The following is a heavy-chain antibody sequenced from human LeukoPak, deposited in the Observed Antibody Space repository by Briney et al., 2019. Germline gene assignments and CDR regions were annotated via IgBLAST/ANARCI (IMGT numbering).Heavy chain of an antibody. D-gene: IGHD2-2*01. CDR3: ARGWASSWYYFDF. V-gene: IGHV4-59*01. CDR2: TYDSGSS. J-gene: IGHJ4*02. CDR1: GGSMRNYY. Sequence: SETLSLTCAVSGGSMRNYYWRWIRQPPGKGLEWIGYTYDSGSSSYNPSLRRRVSISIDTSKNQFSLNLSSVTAADTAVYYCARGWASSWYYFDFWGQGTLVTVSS.